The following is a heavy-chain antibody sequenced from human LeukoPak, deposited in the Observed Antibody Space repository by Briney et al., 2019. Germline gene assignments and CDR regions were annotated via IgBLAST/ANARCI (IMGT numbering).Heavy chain of an antibody. D-gene: IGHD3-22*01. CDR2: ISYDGSNK. Sequence: PGGSLRLSCAASRFTFSSYGMHWVRQAPGKGLEWVAVISYDGSNKYYADSVKGRFTISRDNSKNTLYLQMNSLRAEDTAVYYCAKDRHYDSRLRDYWGQGTLVTVSS. CDR3: AKDRHYDSRLRDY. CDR1: RFTFSSYG. J-gene: IGHJ4*02. V-gene: IGHV3-30*18.